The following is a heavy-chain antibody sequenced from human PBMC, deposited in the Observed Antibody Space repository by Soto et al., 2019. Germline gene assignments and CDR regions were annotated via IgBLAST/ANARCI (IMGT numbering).Heavy chain of an antibody. J-gene: IGHJ6*02. D-gene: IGHD4-17*01. CDR3: ARGDATKIVVTTYYGMDV. V-gene: IGHV1-69*12. CDR2: ILPVFGTA. CDR1: GGTLSNYG. Sequence: QVQLVQSGAEVKKPGSSVKVSCKASGGTLSNYGISWVRQAPGQGLEWMGGILPVFGTANYAQKFQGRVTITADESTTTVYMDVSSLRSDDTAVYYCARGDATKIVVTTYYGMDVWGQGTTVTVSS.